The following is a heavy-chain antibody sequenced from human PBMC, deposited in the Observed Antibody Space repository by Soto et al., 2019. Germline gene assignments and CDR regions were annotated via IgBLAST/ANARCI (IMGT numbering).Heavy chain of an antibody. CDR1: GLTFSRYT. J-gene: IGHJ2*01. CDR3: AKDLRGPEAGTWYFDL. Sequence: EAQLLESGGGLVQPGGSRRLACAASGLTFSRYTMGWVRQAPGKGLEWVSTIIASGVITYYADSVKGRFTISRDNSNNTVYLQMNSLRAEDTAVYYCAKDLRGPEAGTWYFDLWGRGTMVTVSS. V-gene: IGHV3-23*01. CDR2: IIASGVIT. D-gene: IGHD6-13*01.